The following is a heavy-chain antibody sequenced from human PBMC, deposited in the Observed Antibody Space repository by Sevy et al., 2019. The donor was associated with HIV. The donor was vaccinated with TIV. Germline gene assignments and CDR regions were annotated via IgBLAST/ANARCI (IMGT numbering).Heavy chain of an antibody. Sequence: GGSLRLSCAASGFIFSSYGMHWVRQAPGKGLEWVTFIRYDGSNKYYAESVRGRFTISRDNSKNTLYLEMNSLRAEDMAVYYCAKCPHPAVCTSYGLDVWGQGTTVTVSS. V-gene: IGHV3-30*02. J-gene: IGHJ6*02. D-gene: IGHD6-25*01. CDR1: GFIFSSYG. CDR3: AKCPHPAVCTSYGLDV. CDR2: IRYDGSNK.